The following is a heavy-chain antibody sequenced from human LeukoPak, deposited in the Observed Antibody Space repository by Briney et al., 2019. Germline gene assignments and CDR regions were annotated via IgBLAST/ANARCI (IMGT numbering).Heavy chain of an antibody. Sequence: HSGGSLRLSCAASGFTFSSYAMSWVRQAPGKGLEWVSAISGSGGSTYYADSVKGRFTISRDNSMNTLYLQMNSLRAEDTAVYYCAKGGSGSSSPVDYWGQGTLVTVSS. CDR2: ISGSGGST. CDR3: AKGGSGSSSPVDY. J-gene: IGHJ4*02. D-gene: IGHD1-26*01. CDR1: GFTFSSYA. V-gene: IGHV3-23*01.